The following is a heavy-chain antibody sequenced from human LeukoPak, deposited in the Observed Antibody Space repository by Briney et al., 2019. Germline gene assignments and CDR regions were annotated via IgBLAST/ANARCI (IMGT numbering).Heavy chain of an antibody. Sequence: RPGGSLRLSCAASGFTFDDYGMSWVRQAPGKGLEWVSGINWNGGSTGYADSVKGRFSISRDNSKNTVYLEMNSLRAEDTAVYYCARELREHGAFDIWGQGTMVTVSS. CDR2: INWNGGST. D-gene: IGHD1-26*01. V-gene: IGHV3-20*04. J-gene: IGHJ3*02. CDR1: GFTFDDYG. CDR3: ARELREHGAFDI.